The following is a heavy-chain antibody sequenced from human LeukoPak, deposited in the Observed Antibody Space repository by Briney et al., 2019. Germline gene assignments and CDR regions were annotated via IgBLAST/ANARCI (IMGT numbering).Heavy chain of an antibody. V-gene: IGHV3-21*01. Sequence: GGSLRLSCAASGFTFSSYNMNWVHQAPGKGLEWVSSISGSSSYISYADSVKGRFTISRDNAKNSVYLQMNSLRAEDTAVYYCARQFDYWGQGTLVTVSS. CDR2: ISGSSSYI. CDR1: GFTFSSYN. CDR3: ARQFDY. J-gene: IGHJ4*02.